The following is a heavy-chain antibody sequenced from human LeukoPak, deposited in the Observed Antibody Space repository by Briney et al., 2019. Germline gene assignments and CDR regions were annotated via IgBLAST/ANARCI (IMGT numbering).Heavy chain of an antibody. J-gene: IGHJ4*02. CDR2: INPNSGGT. V-gene: IGHV1-2*06. CDR3: ARDRYYDILTGYYSL. Sequence: GASVKVSCKASGYTFTGYYMHWVRQAPGQGLEWMGRINPNSGGTNYAQTFQGRVTMTRDTSISTAYMELSRLRSDDTAVYYCARDRYYDILTGYYSLWGQGTLVTVSS. D-gene: IGHD3-9*01. CDR1: GYTFTGYY.